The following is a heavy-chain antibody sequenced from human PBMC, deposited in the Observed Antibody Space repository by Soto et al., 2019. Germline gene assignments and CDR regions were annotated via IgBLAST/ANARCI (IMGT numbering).Heavy chain of an antibody. V-gene: IGHV3-9*01. J-gene: IGHJ4*02. D-gene: IGHD3-16*01. CDR3: ATPMITFGRVITEY. CDR2: MSWNSGSI. CDR1: GLTFDDYA. Sequence: SRGRSCAASGLTFDDYAMHWVRQAPGKGLEWVSGMSWNSGSIGYADSVKGRFTVSRDNAKNSLYLQMNSLRAEDTALYYFATPMITFGRVITEYCVQGPLAIGSS.